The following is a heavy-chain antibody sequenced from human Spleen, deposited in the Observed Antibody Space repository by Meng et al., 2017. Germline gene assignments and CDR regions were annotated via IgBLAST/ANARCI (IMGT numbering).Heavy chain of an antibody. Sequence: QVRLREAGPGQLKPSETLSLTCTVSGDSISSPGYYWGWIRQPPGKGLEWIGNIYYSGSAYYNASLKSRVTISVDTSRNQFSLKLSSVTAADSAVYYCARGPTTMAHDFDYWGQGTLVTVSS. CDR2: IYYSGSA. J-gene: IGHJ4*02. D-gene: IGHD4-11*01. CDR3: ARGPTTMAHDFDY. CDR1: GDSISSPGYY. V-gene: IGHV4-39*07.